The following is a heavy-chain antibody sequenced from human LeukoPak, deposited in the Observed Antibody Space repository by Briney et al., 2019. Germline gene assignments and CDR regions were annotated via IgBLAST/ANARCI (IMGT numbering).Heavy chain of an antibody. V-gene: IGHV1-2*06. CDR1: GYTFTGYY. D-gene: IGHD3-10*01. CDR2: INPNSGGT. CDR3: ARDTLWFGNVAGDY. Sequence: ASVKVSCNASGYTFTGYYMHLVRQAPGQGLEWMGRINPNSGGTNYAQKFQGRVTMTRDTSISTAYMELSRLRCDDTAVYYCARDTLWFGNVAGDYWGQGTLVTVS. J-gene: IGHJ4*02.